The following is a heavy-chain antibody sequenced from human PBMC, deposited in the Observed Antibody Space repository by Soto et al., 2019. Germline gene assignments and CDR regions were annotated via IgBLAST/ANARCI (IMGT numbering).Heavy chain of an antibody. CDR3: ARSATMIGASAFDY. CDR1: GGTFSSYA. J-gene: IGHJ4*02. D-gene: IGHD3-22*01. CDR2: IIPIFGTA. Sequence: QVQLVQSGAEVKKPGSSVKVSCKASGGTFSSYAISWVRQAPGQGRAGMGGIIPIFGTANYAQKFQGRVTITADESTSTAYMELSSLRSEDTAVYYCARSATMIGASAFDYWGQGTLVTVSS. V-gene: IGHV1-69*12.